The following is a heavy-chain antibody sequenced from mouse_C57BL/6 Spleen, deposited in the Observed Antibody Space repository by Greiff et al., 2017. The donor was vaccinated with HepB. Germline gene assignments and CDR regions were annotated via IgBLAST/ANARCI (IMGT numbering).Heavy chain of an antibody. V-gene: IGHV1-4*01. CDR3: ARSNWDAMDY. CDR1: GYTFTSYT. CDR2: INPSSGYT. D-gene: IGHD4-1*01. Sequence: QVHVKQSGAELARPGASVKMSCKASGYTFTSYTMHWVKQRPGQGLEWIGYINPSSGYTKYNQKFKDKATLTADKSSSTAYKQLSSLTSEDSAVYYCARSNWDAMDYWGQGTSVTVSS. J-gene: IGHJ4*01.